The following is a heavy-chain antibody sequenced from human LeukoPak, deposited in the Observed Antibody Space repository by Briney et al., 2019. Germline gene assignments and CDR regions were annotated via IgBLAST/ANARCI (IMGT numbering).Heavy chain of an antibody. CDR1: GGSISSGSYY. Sequence: NPSQTLSLTCSVSGGSISSGSYYWSWIRQHPGKGLEWIGYIYYSGSTYYNPSLKSRVTISVDTSKNQFSLKLNSVTAADTAVYYCARLYDSFRAFDIWGQGTIITVSS. V-gene: IGHV4-31*03. CDR2: IYYSGST. CDR3: ARLYDSFRAFDI. J-gene: IGHJ3*02. D-gene: IGHD2-8*01.